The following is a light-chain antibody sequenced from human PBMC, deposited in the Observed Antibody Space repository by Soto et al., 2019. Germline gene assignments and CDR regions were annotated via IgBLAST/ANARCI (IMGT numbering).Light chain of an antibody. Sequence: DVVMTQSPLFLAVTPGQPASISCRSTQGLVYSDGNTYLYWFQQRPGQSPRRLIYWVSNRDSGGQDRFSGSEPGTEFTLKINRVEAEDVGVYYCMQSRHWPHTFSQGTKQEI. CDR2: WVS. CDR1: QGLVYSDGNTY. V-gene: IGKV2-30*01. J-gene: IGKJ2*01. CDR3: MQSRHWPHT.